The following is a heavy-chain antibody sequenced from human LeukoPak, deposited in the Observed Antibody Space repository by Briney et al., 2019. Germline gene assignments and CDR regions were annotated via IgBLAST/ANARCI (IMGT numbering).Heavy chain of an antibody. CDR1: GGSISSYY. J-gene: IGHJ5*02. Sequence: SETLSLTCTVSGGSISSYYWSWIRQPAGQGLEWIGRSYTSGSTNSNPSLKSRVTMSVDTSKNQFSLQLSSVTAADTAVYYCARDEEGYSSSSVWFDPWGQGTLVTVSS. CDR3: ARDEEGYSSSSVWFDP. D-gene: IGHD6-6*01. CDR2: SYTSGST. V-gene: IGHV4-4*07.